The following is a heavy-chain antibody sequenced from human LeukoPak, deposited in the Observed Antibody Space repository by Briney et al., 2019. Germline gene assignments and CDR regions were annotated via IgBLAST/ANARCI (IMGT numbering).Heavy chain of an antibody. Sequence: GGSLRLSCAASGFTFSSYAMSWVRLAPGKGLVWVSHINSDGSWTSYADSVKGRFTISKDNAKNTVYLQMNNLRAEDTAVYYCVSFYEAYWGRGTLVTVSS. CDR2: INSDGSWT. CDR1: GFTFSSYA. D-gene: IGHD2/OR15-2a*01. V-gene: IGHV3-74*01. J-gene: IGHJ4*02. CDR3: VSFYEAY.